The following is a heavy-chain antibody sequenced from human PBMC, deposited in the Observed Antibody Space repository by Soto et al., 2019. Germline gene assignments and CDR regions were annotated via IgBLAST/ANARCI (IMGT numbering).Heavy chain of an antibody. J-gene: IGHJ4*02. CDR1: GYSISNGYY. CDR2: VYQTVST. V-gene: IGHV4-38-2*02. D-gene: IGHD4-4*01. CDR3: AREKGHSNPFDF. Sequence: SETLSLTCTVSGYSISNGYYWAWIRQSPGKGLEWIGSVYQTVSTSYNPSLESRVTILVDIAKNHFSLRLNSVTAADTAAYFCAREKGHSNPFDFWGPGMLVTVSS.